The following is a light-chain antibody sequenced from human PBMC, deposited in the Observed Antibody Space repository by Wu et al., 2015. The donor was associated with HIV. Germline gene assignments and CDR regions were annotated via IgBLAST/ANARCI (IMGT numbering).Light chain of an antibody. CDR3: QQYGSSPIT. V-gene: IGKV3-20*01. J-gene: IGKJ5*01. CDR2: DAS. CDR1: QTVSSNY. Sequence: ENVLTQFPGTLPVSPGERVTLSCKASQTVSSNYLAWYQQKPGQAPRLLISDASSRAPDIPDRFSATGSGTDFTLTISRLEPEDFAVYVCQQYGSSPITFGPGTRLEVK.